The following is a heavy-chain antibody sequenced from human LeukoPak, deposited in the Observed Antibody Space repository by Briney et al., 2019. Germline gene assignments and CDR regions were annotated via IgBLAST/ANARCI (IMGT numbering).Heavy chain of an antibody. J-gene: IGHJ1*01. CDR3: ATAHQFSFQD. V-gene: IGHV3-23*01. CDR2: ISGSGDT. D-gene: IGHD2-2*01. CDR1: GFTFRNYA. Sequence: GGSLRLSYAASGFTFRNYAMSWVRQAPGKGLEWVSLISGSGDTYYADSVKGRFTISRDNSKNTLYLQMNSLRAEDTAVYYCATAHQFSFQDWGQGTLVTVSS.